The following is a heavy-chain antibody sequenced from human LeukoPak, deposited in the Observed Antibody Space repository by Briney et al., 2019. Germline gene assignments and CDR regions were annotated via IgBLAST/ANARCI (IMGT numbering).Heavy chain of an antibody. J-gene: IGHJ1*01. CDR1: GGSISSYY. CDR2: IYTSGST. V-gene: IGHV4-4*07. Sequence: PSETLSLXCTVSGGSISSYYWSWIRQPAGKGLEWIGHIYTSGSTNYNPSLTSRVTMSVDTSKNQFSLKLSSVTAADTAVYYCAREDSSGWGYFQHWGQGTLVTVSS. D-gene: IGHD6-19*01. CDR3: AREDSSGWGYFQH.